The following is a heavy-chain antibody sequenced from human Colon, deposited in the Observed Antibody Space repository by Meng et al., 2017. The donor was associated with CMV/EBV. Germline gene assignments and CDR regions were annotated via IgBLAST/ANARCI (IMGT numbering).Heavy chain of an antibody. Sequence: GSLRLSCTVSGDSMRSHYWSWIRQPPGKELEWMGYVYYSGSATYSPSLRSRVSISLDMSKNHFSLKLRSVTAADTAMYFCARGLGHASNNSHDYWGQGTLVTVSS. CDR3: ARGLGHASNNSHDY. CDR1: GDSMRSHY. J-gene: IGHJ4*02. D-gene: IGHD1-1*01. V-gene: IGHV4-59*11. CDR2: VYYSGSA.